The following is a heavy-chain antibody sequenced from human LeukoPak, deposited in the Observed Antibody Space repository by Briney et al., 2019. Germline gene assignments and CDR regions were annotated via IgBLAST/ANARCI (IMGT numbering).Heavy chain of an antibody. CDR1: GFTFSSYG. D-gene: IGHD2-15*01. CDR3: AKSKFQGKWSIDY. Sequence: GGSLRLSCAASGFTFSSYGMSWVRQAPGKGLEWVSAISGSGGSTYYADSVKGRLTISRDNSKNTLYLQMNSLRAEDTAVYYCAKSKFQGKWSIDYWGQGTLVTVSS. J-gene: IGHJ4*02. V-gene: IGHV3-23*01. CDR2: ISGSGGST.